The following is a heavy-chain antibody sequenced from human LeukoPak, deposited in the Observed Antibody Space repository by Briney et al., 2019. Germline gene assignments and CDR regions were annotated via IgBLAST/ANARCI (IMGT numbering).Heavy chain of an antibody. CDR1: GGSISSSY. CDR2: IYYSGST. J-gene: IGHJ4*02. Sequence: SETLSLTCTVSGGSISSSYWSWIRQPPGKGLEWIGYIYYSGSTNYNPSLKSRVTISVDTSKNQFSLKLSSVTAADTAVYYCARVLSSGWSDPLFDYWGQGTLVTVSS. V-gene: IGHV4-59*01. D-gene: IGHD6-19*01. CDR3: ARVLSSGWSDPLFDY.